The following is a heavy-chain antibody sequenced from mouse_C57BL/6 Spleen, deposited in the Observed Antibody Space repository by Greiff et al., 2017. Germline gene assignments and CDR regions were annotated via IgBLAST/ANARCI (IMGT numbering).Heavy chain of an antibody. D-gene: IGHD1-1*01. J-gene: IGHJ2*01. CDR2: FYPGSGSI. V-gene: IGHV1-62-2*01. Sequence: VQLQQPGAELVKPGASVKLSCKASGYTFTEYTIHWVKQRPGQGLEWIGWFYPGSGSIKDNEKFKDKATLTADKSSSTVYRGLSRLTSEDSAVYFCARHDDAYYYGSSSYYFDYWGQGTTLTVSS. CDR3: ARHDDAYYYGSSSYYFDY. CDR1: GYTFTEYT.